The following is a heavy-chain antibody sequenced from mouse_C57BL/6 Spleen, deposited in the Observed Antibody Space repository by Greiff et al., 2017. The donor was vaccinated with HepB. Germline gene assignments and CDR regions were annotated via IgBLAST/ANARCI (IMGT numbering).Heavy chain of an antibody. Sequence: QVQLQQSGPGLVQPSQSLSITCTVSGFSLTSYGVHWVRQPPGKGLEWLGVIWSGGSTAYNAAFISRLSLSKDNSKSQVFFKMNSLQADDTAIDYCAIIYDDYDGGLYYAMDYWGQGTSVTVSS. J-gene: IGHJ4*01. V-gene: IGHV2-4*01. CDR2: IWSGGST. CDR3: AIIYDDYDGGLYYAMDY. D-gene: IGHD2-4*01. CDR1: GFSLTSYG.